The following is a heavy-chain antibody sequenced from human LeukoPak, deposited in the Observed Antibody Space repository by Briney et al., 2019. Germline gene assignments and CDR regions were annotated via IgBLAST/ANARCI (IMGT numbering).Heavy chain of an antibody. CDR1: GGSFSGYY. V-gene: IGHV4-34*01. D-gene: IGHD3-10*01. Sequence: SETLSLTCAVYGGSFSGYYWSWIRQPPGKGLEWIGEINHSGSTNYNPSLKSRVTISVDTSKNQFSLKLSSVTAADTAVYYCAMFPSNLRGVIISYWGQGTLVTVSS. CDR3: AMFPSNLRGVIISY. CDR2: INHSGST. J-gene: IGHJ4*02.